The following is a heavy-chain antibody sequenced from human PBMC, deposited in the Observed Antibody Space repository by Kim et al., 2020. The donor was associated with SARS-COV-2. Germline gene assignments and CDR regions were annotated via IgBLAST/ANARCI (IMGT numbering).Heavy chain of an antibody. D-gene: IGHD6-19*01. CDR2: LSGSGAST. J-gene: IGHJ4*02. CDR1: GFTFSSYA. Sequence: GGSLRLSCAASGFTFSSYAMSWVRQAPGKGLEWVSGLSGSGASTYYADSVKGRFTISRDTSKNTLYLQMNSLRAEDTAIYSCARDSSSGWYHPLDYWGPG. CDR3: ARDSSSGWYHPLDY. V-gene: IGHV3-23*01.